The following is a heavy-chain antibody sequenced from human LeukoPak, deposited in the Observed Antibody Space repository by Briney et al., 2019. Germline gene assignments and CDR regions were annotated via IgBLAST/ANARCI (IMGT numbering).Heavy chain of an antibody. Sequence: GGSLRLSCAASGFSFSNYGMHWVRQAPGKRLEWVAVIWYDGTNKYYADSVKGRFTISRDNSKNTLYLQMNSLRAEDTAVYYCARSSWGSYYPLFDYWGQGTLVTVSS. CDR1: GFSFSNYG. CDR3: ARSSWGSYYPLFDY. J-gene: IGHJ4*02. D-gene: IGHD3-10*01. V-gene: IGHV3-33*01. CDR2: IWYDGTNK.